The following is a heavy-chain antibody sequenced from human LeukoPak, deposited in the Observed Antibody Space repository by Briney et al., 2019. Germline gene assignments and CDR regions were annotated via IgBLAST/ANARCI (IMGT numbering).Heavy chain of an antibody. CDR1: GGSISNYY. Sequence: ASETLSLTCTVSGGSISNYYWSWIRQPAGKGLEWIGRKYTSGSNNYNPIDQRRVMMSVDTSKSQISLKLRSVTAADTAVYYCARGRYCSADICTGGGSFDIWGQGTMVSVSP. D-gene: IGHD2-15*01. CDR2: KYTSGSN. CDR3: ARGRYCSADICTGGGSFDI. V-gene: IGHV4-4*07. J-gene: IGHJ3*02.